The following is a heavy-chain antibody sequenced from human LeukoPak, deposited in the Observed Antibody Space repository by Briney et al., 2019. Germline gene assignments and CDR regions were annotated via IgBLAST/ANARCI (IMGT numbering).Heavy chain of an antibody. CDR2: INHSGST. Sequence: KPSETLSLTCAVYGGSFSGYYWSWIRQPPGKGLEWIGEINHSGSTNYNPSLKSRVTISVDTSKNQFSLKLSSVTAADTAVYYCARGRRFYYYYYMDVWGKGTTVSVSS. V-gene: IGHV4-34*01. CDR1: GGSFSGYY. CDR3: ARGRRFYYYYYMDV. D-gene: IGHD1-1*01. J-gene: IGHJ6*03.